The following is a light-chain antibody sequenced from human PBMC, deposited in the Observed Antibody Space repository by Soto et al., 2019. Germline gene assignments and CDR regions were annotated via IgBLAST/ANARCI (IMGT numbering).Light chain of an antibody. J-gene: IGKJ1*01. CDR1: QSVSSSY. CDR2: GAS. V-gene: IGKV3-20*01. CDR3: QQV. Sequence: IVLTQSPGTLSLSPGERATLSCRASQSVSSSYLAWYQQKPGQAPRLLIYGASSRATGIPDRFSGSGSGTDFTLTISRLEPEDFAVYYCQQVLGQGTKVDIK.